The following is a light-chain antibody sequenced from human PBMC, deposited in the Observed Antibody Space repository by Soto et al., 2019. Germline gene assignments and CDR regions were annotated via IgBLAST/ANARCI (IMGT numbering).Light chain of an antibody. CDR1: SSNIGNRG. CDR2: ENN. Sequence: QSVLTQPPSVSAAPGQMLTISCSGSSSNIGNRGVSWYQQLPGTAPKLLIYENNKRPSGIPDRFSGSKSGTSATLGISGLQTGDEADYYCGTWDSSLSAGVFGGGTKLTVL. V-gene: IGLV1-51*02. CDR3: GTWDSSLSAGV. J-gene: IGLJ2*01.